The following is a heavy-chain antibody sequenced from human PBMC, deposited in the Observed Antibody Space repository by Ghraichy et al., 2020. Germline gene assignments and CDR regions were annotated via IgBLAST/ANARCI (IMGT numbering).Heavy chain of an antibody. J-gene: IGHJ4*02. CDR1: GGTFGSYA. CDR2: IIPIPGTA. Sequence: SVKVSCKASGGTFGSYAINWVRQAPGQGLEWMGRIIPIPGTANYAQKFQGRVTITADKSTSTAYMELTSLRSEDTAVFYCATSRARVAFGLSSLDSWGQGTLVTVSS. CDR3: ATSRARVAFGLSSLDS. V-gene: IGHV1-69*04. D-gene: IGHD2-15*01.